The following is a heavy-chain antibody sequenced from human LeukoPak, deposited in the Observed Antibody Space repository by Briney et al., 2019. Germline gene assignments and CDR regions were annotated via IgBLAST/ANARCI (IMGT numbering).Heavy chain of an antibody. Sequence: ASVKVSCKASGYTFTSYGISWVRQAPGQGLEWMGWISAYNGNTNYAQKFQGRVTMTRNTSISTAYMELSSLRSEDTAVYYCARVAAAGTTVENWGQGTLVTVSS. D-gene: IGHD6-13*01. CDR3: ARVAAAGTTVEN. CDR2: ISAYNGNT. J-gene: IGHJ4*02. CDR1: GYTFTSYG. V-gene: IGHV1-18*01.